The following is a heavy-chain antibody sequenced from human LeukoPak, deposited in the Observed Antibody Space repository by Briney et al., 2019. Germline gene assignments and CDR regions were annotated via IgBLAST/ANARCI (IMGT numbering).Heavy chain of an antibody. CDR3: ARGTTIAVAGRGRFDP. J-gene: IGHJ5*02. CDR2: ISAYNGNT. D-gene: IGHD6-19*01. Sequence: GASVTVSCKASGYTLTSYGISWVRQAPGQGLEWMGWISAYNGNTNYAQKLQGRVTMTTDTSTSTAYMELRSLRSDDTAVYYCARGTTIAVAGRGRFDPWGQGTLVTVSS. CDR1: GYTLTSYG. V-gene: IGHV1-18*01.